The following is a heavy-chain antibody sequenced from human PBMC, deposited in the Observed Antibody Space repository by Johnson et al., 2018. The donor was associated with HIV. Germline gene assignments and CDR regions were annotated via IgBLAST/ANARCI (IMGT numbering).Heavy chain of an antibody. CDR3: ARAQGDRGAYDAFDI. CDR2: ISYDGSDK. Sequence: QVQLVESGGGVVRPGGSLRLSCAASGFNFSSYVMHWVRKAPGKGLEWVAIISYDGSDKYYADSVKGRFTISRDNSKNTLFLQMNSLRTEDTAVYYCARAQGDRGAYDAFDIWGQGTMVTVS. J-gene: IGHJ3*02. CDR1: GFNFSSYV. D-gene: IGHD3-10*01. V-gene: IGHV3-30*03.